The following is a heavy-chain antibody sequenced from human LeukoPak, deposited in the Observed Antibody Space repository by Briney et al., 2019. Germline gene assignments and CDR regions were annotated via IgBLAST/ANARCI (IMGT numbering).Heavy chain of an antibody. Sequence: ASVKVSCKVSGYTLSELSMHWVRQASGKGLEWMGGFDPEDGETIYAQKFQGRVTMTEDSSTDTAYMELSSLRSEDTAVYYCATASPFHYYDSSGYPRRGAFDIWGQGTMVTVSS. J-gene: IGHJ3*02. CDR2: FDPEDGET. V-gene: IGHV1-24*01. CDR1: GYTLSELS. CDR3: ATASPFHYYDSSGYPRRGAFDI. D-gene: IGHD3-22*01.